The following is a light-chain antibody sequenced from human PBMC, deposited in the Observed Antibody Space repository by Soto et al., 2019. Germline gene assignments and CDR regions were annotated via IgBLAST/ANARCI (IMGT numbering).Light chain of an antibody. J-gene: IGKJ4*01. CDR3: QPYNNYQLP. V-gene: IGKV1-5*03. Sequence: DIQMTQSPSTLSPSVGDRVTITCLAIQSISSWLAWYQQKPGKAPKLLIYKVSSLASGVPSRFSGSGSGTEFPLTIRSLQPDDFATSYCQPYNNYQLPLGGGTKLEIK. CDR1: QSISSW. CDR2: KVS.